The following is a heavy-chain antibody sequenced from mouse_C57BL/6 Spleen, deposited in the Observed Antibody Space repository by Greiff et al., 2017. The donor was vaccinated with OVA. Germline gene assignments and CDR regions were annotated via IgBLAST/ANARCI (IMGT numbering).Heavy chain of an antibody. D-gene: IGHD2-4*01. CDR1: GYTFTSYW. Sequence: QVQLKQPGAELVRPGSSVKLSCKASGYTFTSYWMHWVKQRPIQGLEWIGNIDPSDSETHYNQKFKDKATLTVDKSSSTAYMQLSSLTSEDSAVYYCAREDDYDWFAYWGQGTLVTVSA. CDR2: IDPSDSET. J-gene: IGHJ3*01. V-gene: IGHV1-52*01. CDR3: AREDDYDWFAY.